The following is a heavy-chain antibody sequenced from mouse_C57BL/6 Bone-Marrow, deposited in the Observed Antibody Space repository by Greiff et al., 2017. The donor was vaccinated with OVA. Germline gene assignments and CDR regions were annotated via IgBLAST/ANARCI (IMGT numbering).Heavy chain of an antibody. CDR3: ARYGSSYWYFDV. V-gene: IGHV1-53*01. CDR2: INPSNGGT. J-gene: IGHJ1*03. CDR1: GYTFTSYW. D-gene: IGHD1-1*01. Sequence: QVHVKQPGTELVKPGASVKLSCKASGYTFTSYWMHWVKQRPGQGLEWIGNINPSNGGTNYNEKFKSKATLTVDKSSSTAYMQLSSLTSEDSAVYYGARYGSSYWYFDVWGTGTTVTVSA.